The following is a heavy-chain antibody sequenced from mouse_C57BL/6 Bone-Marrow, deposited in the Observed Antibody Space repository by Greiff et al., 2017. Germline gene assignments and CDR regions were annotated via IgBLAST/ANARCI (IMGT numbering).Heavy chain of an antibody. Sequence: VQLQESGAELAKPGASVKLSCKASGYTFTSYWMHWVKQRPGQGLEWIGEIDPSDSYTNYNQKFKGKSTLTVDKSSSTAYMQLSSLTSEDSAVYYCAREGFYYFDYWGQGTTLTVSS. V-gene: IGHV1-69*01. D-gene: IGHD3-3*01. CDR2: IDPSDSYT. CDR3: AREGFYYFDY. J-gene: IGHJ2*01. CDR1: GYTFTSYW.